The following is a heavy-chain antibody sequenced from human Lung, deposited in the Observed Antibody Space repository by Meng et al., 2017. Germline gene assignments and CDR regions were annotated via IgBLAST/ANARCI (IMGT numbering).Heavy chain of an antibody. CDR3: AKKGWLYWGSGDDY. D-gene: IGHD7-27*01. J-gene: IGHJ4*02. CDR2: ISGSGSSP. V-gene: IGHV3-23*04. Sequence: EVHLVESGGGLVQPGGSLELSCAASGFTFSRYAMSWVRQAPGKGLEWVSAISGSGSSPYYADSVKGRFTISRDNSKNTLYLQMNSLRAEDTAVYYCAKKGWLYWGSGDDYWGQGTLVTVSS. CDR1: GFTFSRYA.